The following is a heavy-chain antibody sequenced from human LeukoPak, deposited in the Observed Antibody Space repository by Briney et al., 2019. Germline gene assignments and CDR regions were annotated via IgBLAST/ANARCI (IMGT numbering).Heavy chain of an antibody. Sequence: GGSLRLSCAASGFTFGSYAMHWVRQAPGKGLEWVAVISYDGSNKYYADSVKGRFTISRDNSKNTLYLQMNSLRAEDTAVYYCARGDGYYYYYYMDVWGKGTTVTVSS. CDR1: GFTFGSYA. CDR2: ISYDGSNK. J-gene: IGHJ6*03. CDR3: ARGDGYYYYYYMDV. D-gene: IGHD3-16*01. V-gene: IGHV3-30*04.